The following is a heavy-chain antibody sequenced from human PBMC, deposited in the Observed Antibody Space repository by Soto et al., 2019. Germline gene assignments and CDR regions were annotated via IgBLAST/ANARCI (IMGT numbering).Heavy chain of an antibody. D-gene: IGHD3-9*01. J-gene: IGHJ5*02. CDR2: IYTSGST. V-gene: IGHV4-4*07. CDR3: AREALDILPGYSEFDP. Sequence: SETLSLTCTVSGGSSSSYYWSWIRQPAGKGLEWIGRIYTSGSTNYNPSLKSRVTMSVDTSKNQLSLKLSSVTAADTAVYYCAREALDILPGYSEFDPWCQGTLVTLSS. CDR1: GGSSSSYY.